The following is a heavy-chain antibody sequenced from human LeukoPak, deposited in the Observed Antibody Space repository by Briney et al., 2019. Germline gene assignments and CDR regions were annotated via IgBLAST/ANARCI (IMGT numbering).Heavy chain of an antibody. D-gene: IGHD5-12*01. CDR3: ARARGGYDLDY. Sequence: GGSLRLSCAASGFTFSRNWMHWVRQAPGKGLVGVSHISSAGTNTRYADSVKGRFTTSRDNAKNMLYLQMNSLRVEDTAVYYCARARGGYDLDYWGQGTLVTVSS. V-gene: IGHV3-74*01. CDR2: ISSAGTNT. J-gene: IGHJ4*02. CDR1: GFTFSRNW.